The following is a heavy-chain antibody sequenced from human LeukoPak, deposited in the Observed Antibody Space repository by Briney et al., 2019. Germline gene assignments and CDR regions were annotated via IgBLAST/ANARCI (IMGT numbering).Heavy chain of an antibody. J-gene: IGHJ4*02. CDR3: AKDLRRTIFGVVRTNDY. D-gene: IGHD3-3*01. CDR2: ISGSGGST. Sequence: PGGSLRLSCAASXXTXSSYDMTWVRQGXXXXLEWVSAISGSGGSTYYADSVKGRFTVSRDNSKNTLYLQMNSLRAEDTAVYYCAKDLRRTIFGVVRTNDYWGQGTLVTVSS. CDR1: XXTXSSYD. V-gene: IGHV3-23*01.